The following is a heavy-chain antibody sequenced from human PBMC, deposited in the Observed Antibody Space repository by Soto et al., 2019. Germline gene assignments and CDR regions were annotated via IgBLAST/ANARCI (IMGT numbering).Heavy chain of an antibody. J-gene: IGHJ4*02. CDR2: TYYRSKWYK. V-gene: IGHV6-1*01. D-gene: IGHD2-15*01. Sequence: PSQTLSLTCGISGDSVSSNSAAWNWIRQSPSRGLEWPGRTYYRSKWYKGYALSVKSRITINPDTSKNQFSLQLNSVTPEDTAAYYCARGQGGYVDHWGQGTLVTVSS. CDR1: GDSVSSNSAA. CDR3: ARGQGGYVDH.